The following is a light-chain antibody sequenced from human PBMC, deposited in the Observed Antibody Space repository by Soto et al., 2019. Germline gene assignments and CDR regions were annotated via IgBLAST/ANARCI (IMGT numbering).Light chain of an antibody. CDR2: GAS. CDR1: QSVSSNY. V-gene: IGKV3-20*01. CDR3: QQYGSSPWT. Sequence: EIVLTQSPGTLSLSPGERATLSCRASQSVSSNYLAWYQQKPGQAPRPLIYGASSRATGIPDRFSGSGAGTEFTLTISQLESEDFAVYYWQQYGSSPWTFGQGAKVEIK. J-gene: IGKJ1*01.